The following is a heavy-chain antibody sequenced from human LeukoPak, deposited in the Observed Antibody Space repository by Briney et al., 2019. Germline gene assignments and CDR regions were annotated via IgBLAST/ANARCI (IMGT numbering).Heavy chain of an antibody. V-gene: IGHV3-15*01. J-gene: IGHJ4*02. D-gene: IGHD1-14*01. CDR2: IKSKTDGGTT. CDR1: GFTFSNAW. Sequence: GGSLRLSCAASGFTFSNAWMSWVRQAPGKGLEWVGRIKSKTDGGTTDYAAPVNGRFTISRDDSKSIAYLQMNSLKTEDTAVYYCTRNIAGRPFDYWGQGTLVTVSS. CDR3: TRNIAGRPFDY.